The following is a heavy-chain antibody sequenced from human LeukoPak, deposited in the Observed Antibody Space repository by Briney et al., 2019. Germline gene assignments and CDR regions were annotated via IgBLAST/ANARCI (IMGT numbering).Heavy chain of an antibody. J-gene: IGHJ4*02. Sequence: GGSLRLSCAASGFTFSSHAMSWVRQGPGKGLDWVSAISDGGSSTYYADPVKGRFTIFRDNSKNTLYLQMNSLRAEDTAVYYCAKEGHDYVWGSYQEDWGQGTLVTVSS. V-gene: IGHV3-23*01. CDR3: AKEGHDYVWGSYQED. D-gene: IGHD3-16*01. CDR2: ISDGGSST. CDR1: GFTFSSHA.